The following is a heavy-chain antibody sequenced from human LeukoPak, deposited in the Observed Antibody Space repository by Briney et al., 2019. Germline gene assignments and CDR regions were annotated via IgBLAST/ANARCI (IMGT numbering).Heavy chain of an antibody. D-gene: IGHD3-16*01. Sequence: GESLRLSCAASGFTFSNYWMHWVRQAPGKGLAWVSRLNSDGSSTNYADSVKGRFTISRDNAKNTLYLQMNSLRDEDTAVFYCARSRYDYIWGIDYWGQGTLVTISS. CDR1: GFTFSNYW. CDR3: ARSRYDYIWGIDY. CDR2: LNSDGSST. V-gene: IGHV3-74*01. J-gene: IGHJ4*02.